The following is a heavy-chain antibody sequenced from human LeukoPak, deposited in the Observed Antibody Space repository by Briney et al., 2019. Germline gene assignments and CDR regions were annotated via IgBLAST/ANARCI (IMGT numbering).Heavy chain of an antibody. CDR2: ISAYNGNT. CDR3: ARDVSGSDRPNLARGSWNWFDP. Sequence: ASVKVSCKASGYTFTSYGISWVRQAPGQGLEWMGWISAYNGNTNYAQKLQGRVTMTTDTSTSTAYMELRSLRSDDTAVYYCARDVSGSDRPNLARGSWNWFDPWGQGTLVTVSS. D-gene: IGHD1-26*01. V-gene: IGHV1-18*01. J-gene: IGHJ5*02. CDR1: GYTFTSYG.